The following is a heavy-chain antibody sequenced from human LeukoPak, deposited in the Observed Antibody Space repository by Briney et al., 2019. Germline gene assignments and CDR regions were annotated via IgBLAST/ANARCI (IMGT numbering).Heavy chain of an antibody. CDR3: ARAVGGDGSGSL. V-gene: IGHV4-59*01. J-gene: IGHJ4*01. D-gene: IGHD3-10*01. Sequence: SETLSLTCTVSGDSISTYYWSWIRQPPGKGLEWIGYIYYRVTSDYNPSLKSRVTMSVDMPTRQISLKLSSVTAADTAVYYCARAVGGDGSGSLWGPGTLVTVSS. CDR2: IYYRVTS. CDR1: GDSISTYY.